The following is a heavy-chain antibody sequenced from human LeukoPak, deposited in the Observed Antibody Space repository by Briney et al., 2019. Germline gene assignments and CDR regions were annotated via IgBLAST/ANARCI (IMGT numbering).Heavy chain of an antibody. J-gene: IGHJ4*02. CDR2: IYDSGST. D-gene: IGHD4-11*01. Sequence: SETLSLTCAVSGYSISSGYYWGWIRQPPGKGLEWIGSIYDSGSTYYNPSLKSRVTISVDTSKNQFSLKLSSVTAADTAVYYCARLTYSGPHYFDYWGQGTLVTVSS. CDR3: ARLTYSGPHYFDY. CDR1: GYSISSGYY. V-gene: IGHV4-38-2*01.